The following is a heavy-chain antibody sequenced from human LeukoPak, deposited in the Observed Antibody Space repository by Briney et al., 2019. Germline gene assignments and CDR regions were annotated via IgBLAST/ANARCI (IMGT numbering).Heavy chain of an antibody. J-gene: IGHJ5*02. CDR1: GFTFSSYA. Sequence: GGSLRLSCAASGFTFSSYAMSWVRQAPGKGLEWVSSISGSGDITYSADSVKGRFTISGDNSKNTVYLQMNSLRVEDTAVHYCAKDGRTYYYGSGSYFGWFDPWGQGTLVTVSS. CDR3: AKDGRTYYYGSGSYFGWFDP. V-gene: IGHV3-23*01. CDR2: ISGSGDIT. D-gene: IGHD3-10*01.